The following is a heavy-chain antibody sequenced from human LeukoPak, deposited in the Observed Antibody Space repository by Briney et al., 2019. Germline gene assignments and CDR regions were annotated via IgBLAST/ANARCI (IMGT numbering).Heavy chain of an antibody. CDR3: ARGWLQFPYYYYYMDV. J-gene: IGHJ6*03. D-gene: IGHD5-24*01. V-gene: IGHV4-38-2*01. CDR1: GFTFSSYG. Sequence: GSLRLSCAASGFTFSSYGMSWVRQPPGKGLEWIGSIYYSGSTYYNPSLKSRVTISVDTSKNQFSLKLSSVTAADTAVYYCARGWLQFPYYYYYMDVWGKGTTVTVSS. CDR2: IYYSGST.